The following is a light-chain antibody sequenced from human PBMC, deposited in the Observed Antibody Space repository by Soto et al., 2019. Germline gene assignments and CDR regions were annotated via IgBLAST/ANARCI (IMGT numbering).Light chain of an antibody. J-gene: IGLJ1*01. CDR2: DVS. Sequence: QSALTQPASVSGSPGQSITISCTGTSSDVGGYNYVSWYQQHPGKASKLMIYDVSNRPSGVSNRFSGSKSGNTASLTISGLQAEDEADYYCNSYTSSSTYVFGTGTKLTVL. CDR3: NSYTSSSTYV. CDR1: SSDVGGYNY. V-gene: IGLV2-14*01.